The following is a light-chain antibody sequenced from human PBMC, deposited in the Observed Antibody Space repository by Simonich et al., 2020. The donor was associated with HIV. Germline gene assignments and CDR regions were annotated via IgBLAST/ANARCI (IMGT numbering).Light chain of an antibody. Sequence: DIVMTQSPDSLAVSLGERATINCKSSQTFLYSSNNKNYLAWYQQKPGQPPNLLIYWASTRESGVPDRFSGSGSETDFTLTISSLQAEDVAVYYCQQYYITPHTFGQGTKVEIK. CDR2: WAS. CDR3: QQYYITPHT. V-gene: IGKV4-1*01. J-gene: IGKJ1*01. CDR1: QTFLYSSNNKNY.